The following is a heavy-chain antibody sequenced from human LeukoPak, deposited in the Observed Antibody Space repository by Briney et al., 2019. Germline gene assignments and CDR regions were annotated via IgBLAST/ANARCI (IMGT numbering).Heavy chain of an antibody. V-gene: IGHV3-23*01. CDR3: ARDGQAFNSNWDYFEY. CDR1: GFTFDTFA. D-gene: IGHD7-27*01. Sequence: EGSLRLSCVASGFTFDTFAMSWVRQAPGKGLEWVSGIGNTETYYADSVKGRFTISRDNSKSTIYLHMNNLRAEDTALYYCARDGQAFNSNWDYFEYWGQGTPVTVSS. CDR2: IGNTET. J-gene: IGHJ4*02.